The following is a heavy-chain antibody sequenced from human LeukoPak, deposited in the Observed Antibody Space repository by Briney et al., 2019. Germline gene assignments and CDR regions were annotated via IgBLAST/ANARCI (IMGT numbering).Heavy chain of an antibody. J-gene: IGHJ4*02. CDR2: IYYSGST. Sequence: PSETLSLTCTVSGGSISSSSYYWGWIRQPPGKGLEWIGSIYYSGSTYYNPSLKSRVTIPVDTSKNQFSLKLSSVTAADTAVYYCARQGSAGGYCSSTSCYHFDYWGQGTLVTVSS. CDR1: GGSISSSSYY. V-gene: IGHV4-39*01. D-gene: IGHD2-2*01. CDR3: ARQGSAGGYCSSTSCYHFDY.